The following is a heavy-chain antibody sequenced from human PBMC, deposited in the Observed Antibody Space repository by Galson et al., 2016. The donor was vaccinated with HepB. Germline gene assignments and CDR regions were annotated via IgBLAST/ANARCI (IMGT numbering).Heavy chain of an antibody. V-gene: IGHV4-30-2*01. CDR3: AKTTGWFNA. J-gene: IGHJ5*02. CDR1: GGSLSGGGYY. CDR2: IYQSGST. Sequence: TLSLTCTVSGGSLSGGGYYWSWIRQPPGKGLEWIGFIYQSGSTYYNPSLESRVTISVDTSKNQFSLHLTSVTAADTAVYYCAKTTGWFNAWGQGILVTVSS. D-gene: IGHD1-1*01.